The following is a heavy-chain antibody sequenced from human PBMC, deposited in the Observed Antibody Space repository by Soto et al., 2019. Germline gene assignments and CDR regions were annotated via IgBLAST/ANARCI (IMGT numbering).Heavy chain of an antibody. J-gene: IGHJ4*02. CDR1: GFTFDNYY. Sequence: QVQLAESGGGLVQPGGSLRLSCAASGFTFDNYYMSWIRQAPGKGLEWISYISSNDGTTYYADSLKCRFTISRDNAKNSLYLQMNSLRAEDTAVYYCAREINYPRYPRVIDFWGQGTLVTVSS. V-gene: IGHV3-11*01. CDR3: AREINYPRYPRVIDF. CDR2: ISSNDGTT. D-gene: IGHD1-7*01.